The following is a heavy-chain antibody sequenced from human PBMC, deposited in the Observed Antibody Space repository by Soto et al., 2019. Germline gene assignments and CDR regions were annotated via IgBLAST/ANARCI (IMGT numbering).Heavy chain of an antibody. D-gene: IGHD3-3*01. V-gene: IGHV3-33*01. J-gene: IGHJ4*02. CDR3: ARDSPYYDFWSGYYTGLDY. CDR1: GFTFSSYG. Sequence: QVQLVESGGGVVQPGRSLRLSCAASGFTFSSYGMHWVRRAPGKGLEWVAVIWYDGSNKYYADSVKGRFTISRDNSKNTLYLQMNSLRAEDTAVYYCARDSPYYDFWSGYYTGLDYWGQGTLVTVSS. CDR2: IWYDGSNK.